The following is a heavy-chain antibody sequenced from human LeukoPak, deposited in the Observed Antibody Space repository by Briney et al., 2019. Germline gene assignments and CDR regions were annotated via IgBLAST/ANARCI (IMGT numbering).Heavy chain of an antibody. D-gene: IGHD2-2*02. CDR2: ISSSSSYI. V-gene: IGHV3-11*06. Sequence: GGSLRLSCAASGFTFSDYYMSWIRQAPGKGLEWVSSISSSSSYIYYADSVKGRFTISGDNAKNSLYLQMNSLRAEDTAVYYCARSGLGYCSSTSCYTDYYYGMDVWGQGTTVTVSS. CDR1: GFTFSDYY. J-gene: IGHJ6*02. CDR3: ARSGLGYCSSTSCYTDYYYGMDV.